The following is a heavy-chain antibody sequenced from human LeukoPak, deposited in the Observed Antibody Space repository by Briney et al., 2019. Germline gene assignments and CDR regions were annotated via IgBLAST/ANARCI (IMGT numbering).Heavy chain of an antibody. Sequence: SETLSLTCAVYGGSFSGYYWSWIRQPAGKGLEWIGRIYTSGSTNYNPSLKSRVTMSVDTSKNQFSLKLSSVTAADTAVYYCARDRDPDSSKDAFDIWGQGTMVTVSS. CDR1: GGSFSGYY. D-gene: IGHD3-22*01. V-gene: IGHV4-4*07. CDR2: IYTSGST. CDR3: ARDRDPDSSKDAFDI. J-gene: IGHJ3*02.